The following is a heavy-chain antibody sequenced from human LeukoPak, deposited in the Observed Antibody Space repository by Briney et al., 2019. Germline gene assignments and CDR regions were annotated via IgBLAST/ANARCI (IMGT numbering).Heavy chain of an antibody. Sequence: GESLKISCKGSGYSFTSYWIGWVRQMPGKGLEWMGIIYPGDSDTRYSPSFQGQVTISADRSISTAYLQWSSLKASDTAMYYCARGYCSTTICYFSFDYWGQGTLVTVSS. CDR1: GYSFTSYW. CDR2: IYPGDSDT. CDR3: ARGYCSTTICYFSFDY. J-gene: IGHJ4*02. V-gene: IGHV5-51*01. D-gene: IGHD2-2*01.